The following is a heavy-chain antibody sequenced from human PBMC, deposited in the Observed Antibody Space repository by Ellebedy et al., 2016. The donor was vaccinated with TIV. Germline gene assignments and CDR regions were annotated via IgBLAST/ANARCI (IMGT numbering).Heavy chain of an antibody. V-gene: IGHV3-11*04. J-gene: IGHJ4*02. CDR3: ARDLRHPITMIVVEYFDY. CDR2: ISSSGSTI. CDR1: GFTFSDYY. Sequence: GESLKISCAASGFTFSDYYMSWIRQAPGKGLEWVSYISSSGSTIYYADSVKGRFTISRDNAKNSLYLQMNSLRAEDTAVYYCARDLRHPITMIVVEYFDYWGQGTLVTVSS. D-gene: IGHD3-22*01.